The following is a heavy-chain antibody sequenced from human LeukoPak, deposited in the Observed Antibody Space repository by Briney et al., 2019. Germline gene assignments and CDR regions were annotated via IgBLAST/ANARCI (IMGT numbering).Heavy chain of an antibody. V-gene: IGHV1-18*01. CDR3: ARDRGSSGWEGVDY. Sequence: ASVKVSCKASGYTFTSYGISWVGQARGQGLEWMGWISAYNGNTNYAQKLQGRVTMTTDTSTSTAYMELRSLRSDDTAVYYCARDRGSSGWEGVDYWGQGTLVTVSS. D-gene: IGHD6-19*01. CDR2: ISAYNGNT. CDR1: GYTFTSYG. J-gene: IGHJ4*02.